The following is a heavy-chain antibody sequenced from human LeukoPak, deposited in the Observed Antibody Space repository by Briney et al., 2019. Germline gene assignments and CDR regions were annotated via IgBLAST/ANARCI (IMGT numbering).Heavy chain of an antibody. J-gene: IGHJ4*02. Sequence: GGSLRLSCAASGFTFSSYWMSWVRQAPGTGLEWVANIKKDGSEKYYVDSVKGRFTISRDNAKNSLYLQMNSLRAEDTAIYYCARGKYSGNDYHFDYWGQGTPVIVSS. V-gene: IGHV3-7*03. CDR2: IKKDGSEK. CDR3: ARGKYSGNDYHFDY. D-gene: IGHD5-12*01. CDR1: GFTFSSYW.